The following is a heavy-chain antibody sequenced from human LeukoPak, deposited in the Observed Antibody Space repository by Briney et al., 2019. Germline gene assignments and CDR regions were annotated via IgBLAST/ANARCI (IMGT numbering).Heavy chain of an antibody. D-gene: IGHD3-10*01. CDR2: IYYSGST. J-gene: IGHJ4*02. Sequence: SETLSRTCTVSGGSIISSSYYWGWIRQPPGKGLEWIGGIYYSGSTYYNPSLKSRVTISVDTSKNQFSLKLSSVTAADTAVYYCARVRSSMVRGVIPYFDYWGQGTLGTVSS. CDR1: GGSIISSSYY. CDR3: ARVRSSMVRGVIPYFDY. V-gene: IGHV4-39*07.